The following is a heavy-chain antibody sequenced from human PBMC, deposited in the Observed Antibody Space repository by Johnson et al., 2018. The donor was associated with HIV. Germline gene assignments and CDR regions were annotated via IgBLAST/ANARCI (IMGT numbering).Heavy chain of an antibody. D-gene: IGHD6-19*01. CDR3: AKSESGWYPIRAFDI. V-gene: IGHV3-13*01. J-gene: IGHJ3*02. Sequence: MQLVESGGGLVQPGASLRLSCAASGFAFSTYDMHWVRQTTGKGLEWVSSIGTAGDTYYPGSVKGRFTISRENAKNSLYLQMNSLRAEDTAMYYCAKSESGWYPIRAFDIWGQGTMVTVSS. CDR1: GFAFSTYD. CDR2: IGTAGDT.